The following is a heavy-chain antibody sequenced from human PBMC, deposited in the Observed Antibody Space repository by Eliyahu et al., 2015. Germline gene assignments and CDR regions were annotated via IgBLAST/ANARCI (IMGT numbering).Heavy chain of an antibody. J-gene: IGHJ6*02. CDR2: ISYDGSSE. Sequence: QVQLVESGGGVVQPGRSLRLSCAASGXTFXTYGMXXVRQAPGKGLEWVAVISYDGSSEFYAGSVKGRFTISRDNSNNTLYLQMNSLRAEDTAMYYCAKDRGCSSTSCYGHYYGLDVWGQGTTVTVSS. CDR1: GXTFXTYG. V-gene: IGHV3-30*18. CDR3: AKDRGCSSTSCYGHYYGLDV. D-gene: IGHD2-2*01.